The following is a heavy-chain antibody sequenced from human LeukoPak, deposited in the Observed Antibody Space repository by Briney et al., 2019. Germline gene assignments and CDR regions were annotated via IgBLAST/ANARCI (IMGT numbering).Heavy chain of an antibody. Sequence: SETLSLTCTVSGGSISSSSYYWGWIRQPPGKGLEWIGTIYYSGYTYYNPSLKSRVTISVGTSKNQFSLKLSSVTAADTAVYYCAKHYMGSSYNRGLDYWGQGTLVTVSS. CDR2: IYYSGYT. D-gene: IGHD3-10*01. V-gene: IGHV4-39*01. CDR1: GGSISSSSYY. J-gene: IGHJ4*02. CDR3: AKHYMGSSYNRGLDY.